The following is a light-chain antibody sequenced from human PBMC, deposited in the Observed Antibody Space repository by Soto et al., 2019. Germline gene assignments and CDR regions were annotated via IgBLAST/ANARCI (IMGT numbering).Light chain of an antibody. CDR1: SGYSTYA. J-gene: IGLJ2*01. CDR2: LNSDGSH. V-gene: IGLV4-69*01. Sequence: QLVLTQSPSASASLGASVKITCTLSSGYSTYAIAWHQQQPERGPRYLMRLNSDGSHTKGDGIPDRFSGSSSGAERYLTISSLQSEDEADYYCQTWGTGIPVVFGGGTKVTVL. CDR3: QTWGTGIPVV.